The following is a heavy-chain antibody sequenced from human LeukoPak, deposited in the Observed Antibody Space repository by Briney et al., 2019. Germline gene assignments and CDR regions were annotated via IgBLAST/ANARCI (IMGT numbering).Heavy chain of an antibody. CDR3: ARGGGRWLQLSVADYYGMDV. CDR1: GGTFSSYA. V-gene: IGHV1-69*04. D-gene: IGHD5-24*01. Sequence: SVKVSCKASGGTFSSYAISWVRQAPGQGLEWMGRIIPVLGITNYAQKFQGRVTITSDKSTSTADMELSLLRSEDTAVYYCARGGGRWLQLSVADYYGMDVWGRGTTVTVS. J-gene: IGHJ6*02. CDR2: IIPVLGIT.